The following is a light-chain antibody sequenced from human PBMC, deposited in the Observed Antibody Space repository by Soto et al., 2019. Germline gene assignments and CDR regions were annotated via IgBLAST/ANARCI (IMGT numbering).Light chain of an antibody. CDR1: QSVSSSY. CDR2: GAS. V-gene: IGKV3-20*01. Sequence: EIVFTHSPGTLSLSPLEISTLSCMASQSVSSSYLAWYQQKPGQAPRLIIYGASSRATGIPDRFSGSGSGTDFTLTISRLEPEDFAVYYCQQYDSSPKTFGQGTKVDIK. J-gene: IGKJ1*01. CDR3: QQYDSSPKT.